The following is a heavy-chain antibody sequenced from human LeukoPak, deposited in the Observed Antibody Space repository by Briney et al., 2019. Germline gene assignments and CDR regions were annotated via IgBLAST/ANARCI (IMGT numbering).Heavy chain of an antibody. D-gene: IGHD5-18*01. CDR1: GFTFDDYA. CDR3: AKSGGYNYLYYFDS. CDR2: ISRNSGSI. V-gene: IGHV3-9*03. J-gene: IGHJ4*02. Sequence: HPGRSLRLSCVASGFTFDDYAMHWVRQAPGKGLEWVAGISRNSGSIGYADSVKGRFTISRDNAKNSLYLQMNSLRADDMALYYCAKSGGYNYLYYFDSWGQGALVTVSS.